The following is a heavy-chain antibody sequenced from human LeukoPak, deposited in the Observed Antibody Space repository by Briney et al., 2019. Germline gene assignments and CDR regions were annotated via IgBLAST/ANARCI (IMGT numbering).Heavy chain of an antibody. CDR3: ARFAAGGSYYYYMDV. V-gene: IGHV3-30-3*01. CDR2: ISYDGSSK. J-gene: IGHJ6*03. CDR1: GFTFSTYA. D-gene: IGHD6-25*01. Sequence: GGSLRLSCAASGFTFSTYAMHWVRQAPGKGLEWVAVISYDGSSKYYADSVKGRFTISRDTSKNTLYLQMNSLRAGDTAVYYCARFAAGGSYYYYMDVWGKGTTVTVSS.